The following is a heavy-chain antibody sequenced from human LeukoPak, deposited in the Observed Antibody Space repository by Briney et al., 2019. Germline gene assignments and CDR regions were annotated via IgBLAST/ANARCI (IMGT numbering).Heavy chain of an antibody. Sequence: SETLSLTCTVSGGSISSSGYYWGWIRHPPGKGLEWIGTIYYSGSTYYNPSLKSRVTISVDTSKNQFSLKLSSVTAADTAVYYCARFRTLTTHFDYWGQGTLVTVSS. D-gene: IGHD4-11*01. CDR2: IYYSGST. J-gene: IGHJ4*02. CDR1: GGSISSSGYY. V-gene: IGHV4-39*01. CDR3: ARFRTLTTHFDY.